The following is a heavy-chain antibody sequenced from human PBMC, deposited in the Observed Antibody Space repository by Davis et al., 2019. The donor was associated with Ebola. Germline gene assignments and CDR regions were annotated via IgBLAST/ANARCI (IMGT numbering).Heavy chain of an antibody. CDR3: ARQGYCNSTSCNNWFDP. V-gene: IGHV5-51*01. Sequence: GESLKISCEGSGYTFSGYWIAWVRQMPGKGLEWMGIIYPGDSDTRYSPSFQGQVTISVDKSISTAYLQWSSLKASDTAMYYCARQGYCNSTSCNNWFDPRGQGTLVTVSS. J-gene: IGHJ5*02. CDR2: IYPGDSDT. CDR1: GYTFSGYW. D-gene: IGHD2-2*01.